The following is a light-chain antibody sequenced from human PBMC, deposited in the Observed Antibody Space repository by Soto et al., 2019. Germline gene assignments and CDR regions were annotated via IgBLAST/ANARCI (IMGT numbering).Light chain of an antibody. CDR3: QHYGSSPPLT. Sequence: EFVLTQSPGTLSLSPGERATLSCRASQSVSSTFLAWYQQKPGQAPGLLIYGASTRGTAIPDRFSGSGSGTDFTLTISRLEPEDFAVYYCQHYGSSPPLTFGGGTKVEIK. J-gene: IGKJ4*01. V-gene: IGKV3-20*01. CDR2: GAS. CDR1: QSVSSTF.